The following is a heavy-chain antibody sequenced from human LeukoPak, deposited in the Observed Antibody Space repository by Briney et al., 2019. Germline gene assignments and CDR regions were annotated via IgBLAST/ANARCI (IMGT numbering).Heavy chain of an antibody. J-gene: IGHJ4*02. CDR1: GYTLSDVF. V-gene: IGHV1-24*01. D-gene: IGHD5-18*01. CDR2: FGPEDGER. CDR3: ATDPGFSYGLDY. Sequence: EASVKVSCKVSGYTLSDVFMHWVRQAPGKGLEWMGGFGPEDGERIYAQKFQGRVTMTEDTSTDTAYMELSSLRSEDTAVYYCATDPGFSYGLDYWGQGTLVTVSS.